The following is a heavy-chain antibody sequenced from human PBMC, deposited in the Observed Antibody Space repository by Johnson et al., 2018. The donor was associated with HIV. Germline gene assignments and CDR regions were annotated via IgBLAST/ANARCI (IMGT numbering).Heavy chain of an antibody. CDR1: GFTFDDYA. D-gene: IGHD4-17*01. CDR2: ISWNSGGI. CDR3: AKDMSGDPDAFDI. Sequence: VQLVESGGGLVQPGRSLRLSCAASGFTFDDYAMHWVRQAPGKGLEWVSGISWNSGGIDYAYSVKGRFTISRDNAKNSLFLQMNSLRTEDTALYYCAKDMSGDPDAFDIWGQGTMVTVSS. J-gene: IGHJ3*02. V-gene: IGHV3-9*01.